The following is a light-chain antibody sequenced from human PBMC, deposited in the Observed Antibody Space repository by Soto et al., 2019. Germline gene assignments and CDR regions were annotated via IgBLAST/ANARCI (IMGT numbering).Light chain of an antibody. CDR2: AAS. V-gene: IGKV1-39*01. J-gene: IGKJ4*01. CDR3: QQTYSIPLT. Sequence: DIQMTQSPSSLSASVGDRVTITCRASQSIRSYLNWYQQNPGKAPKLLIYAASSLQSGVPSRFSGSGSGTDFTLTISSLQPEDFATYYCQQTYSIPLTFGGGTKVEIK. CDR1: QSIRSY.